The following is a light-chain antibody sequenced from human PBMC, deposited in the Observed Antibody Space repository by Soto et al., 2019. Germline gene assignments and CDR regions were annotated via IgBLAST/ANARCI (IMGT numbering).Light chain of an antibody. J-gene: IGLJ3*02. Sequence: QSVLTQPPSVSGAPGQRVTISCTGSSSNIGAGYDVHWYQQLPGTAPKLLIYGNSNRPSGVPDRCSGSKSGTSASLAITGLRAEDEADYYYQSYDSSLSGGVFGGGTKLTVL. V-gene: IGLV1-40*01. CDR1: SSNIGAGYD. CDR3: QSYDSSLSGGV. CDR2: GNS.